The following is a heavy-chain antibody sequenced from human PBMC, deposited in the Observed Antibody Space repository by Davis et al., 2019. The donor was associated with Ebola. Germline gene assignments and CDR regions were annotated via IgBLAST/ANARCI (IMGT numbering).Heavy chain of an antibody. Sequence: AASVKVSCKASGHTFSSYAMHWVRQAPGQRLEWMGWINAGNGNIKYSQKFQGRVTITRDTSATTAYMELSSLRSEDTAVYYCARDCIRTGCYNYGMDVWGQGTTVTVSS. CDR2: INAGNGNI. CDR3: ARDCIRTGCYNYGMDV. D-gene: IGHD2-2*02. V-gene: IGHV1-3*01. J-gene: IGHJ6*02. CDR1: GHTFSSYA.